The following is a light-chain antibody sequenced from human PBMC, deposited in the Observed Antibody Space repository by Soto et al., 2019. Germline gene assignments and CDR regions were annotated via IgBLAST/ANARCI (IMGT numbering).Light chain of an antibody. CDR2: GAS. Sequence: EIVLTQSPGTLSLSPGERATLSCRASQSVSSSYLAWYQQKPGQAPRLLIYGASSRATGIPDRFSGSGSGTDFTLTTSRLEPEDFAVYYCQQYGRSPTFGGGTKGEIK. CDR3: QQYGRSPT. V-gene: IGKV3-20*01. CDR1: QSVSSSY. J-gene: IGKJ4*01.